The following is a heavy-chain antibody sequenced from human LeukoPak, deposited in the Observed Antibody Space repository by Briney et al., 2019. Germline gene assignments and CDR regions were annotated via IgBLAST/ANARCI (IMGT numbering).Heavy chain of an antibody. Sequence: SETLSLTCTVSGGSITSSYWTWIRQPPGERLECIGYIYYSGSANYNPSLKSRVSMSVDTSKNQFSLNLSSVTAADTAVYYCARLRHTSGYRIDFWGQGTLVTVSS. D-gene: IGHD3-22*01. CDR1: GGSITSSY. CDR3: ARLRHTSGYRIDF. V-gene: IGHV4-59*01. CDR2: IYYSGSA. J-gene: IGHJ4*02.